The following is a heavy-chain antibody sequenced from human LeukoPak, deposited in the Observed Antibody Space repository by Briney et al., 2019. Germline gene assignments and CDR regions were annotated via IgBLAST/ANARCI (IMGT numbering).Heavy chain of an antibody. CDR3: ASKDCDILTGYFYADY. CDR1: GGTFSSYA. CDR2: IIPIFGTA. Sequence: SVKVSCKASGGTFSSYAISWVRQAPGQGLEWMGGIIPIFGTANYAQKFQDRVTITADKSTSTAYMELSSLRSEDTAVYYCASKDCDILTGYFYADYWGQGTLVTVSS. J-gene: IGHJ4*02. D-gene: IGHD3-9*01. V-gene: IGHV1-69*06.